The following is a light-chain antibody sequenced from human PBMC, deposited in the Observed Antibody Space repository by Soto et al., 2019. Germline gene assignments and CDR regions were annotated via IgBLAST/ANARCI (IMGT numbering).Light chain of an antibody. Sequence: QSALTQPPSVSGSPGQSVAISCTGTSSDVGSYNRVSWYQQPPGTAPKLMIYDVSDRPSGVPDRFSGSKSGNTASLTISGLQAEDVADYYCRSYTSSSTSVFGTGTKVTVL. CDR3: RSYTSSSTSV. J-gene: IGLJ1*01. CDR2: DVS. V-gene: IGLV2-18*02. CDR1: SSDVGSYNR.